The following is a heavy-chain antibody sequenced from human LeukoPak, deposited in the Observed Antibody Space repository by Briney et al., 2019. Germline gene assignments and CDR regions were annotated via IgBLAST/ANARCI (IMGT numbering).Heavy chain of an antibody. D-gene: IGHD6-19*01. CDR3: GKTTTGYSSGQKPAWPVDY. V-gene: IGHV3-23*01. J-gene: IGHJ4*02. Sequence: GGSPRLSCEASGFTFGSYAMYWVRQAPGKGLEWVAGIFGSGGSAHYADSAKGRFTISRDNSKNTVYLQINSLRAEDTAVYYCGKTTTGYSSGQKPAWPVDYWGQGTLVTVSS. CDR2: IFGSGGSA. CDR1: GFTFGSYA.